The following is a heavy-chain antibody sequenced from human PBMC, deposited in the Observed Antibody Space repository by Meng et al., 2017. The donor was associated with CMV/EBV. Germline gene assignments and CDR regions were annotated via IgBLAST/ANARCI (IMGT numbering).Heavy chain of an antibody. CDR3: ARLGSTDDY. J-gene: IGHJ4*02. Sequence: VELGNFGCEVKMPGASGEVSCKASGYNVTGYYMQCVRQAPGQGLELMGWINPNSGGTNYAQKFQGRVTMTRDTSISKAYMELSRLRSDDTAAYYCARLGSTDDYWGQGTLVTVSS. D-gene: IGHD2-15*01. CDR2: INPNSGGT. CDR1: GYNVTGYY. V-gene: IGHV1-2*02.